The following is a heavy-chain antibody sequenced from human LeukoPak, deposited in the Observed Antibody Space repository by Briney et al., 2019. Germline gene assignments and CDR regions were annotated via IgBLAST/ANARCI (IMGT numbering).Heavy chain of an antibody. CDR3: ARPHSSGWNPFDY. J-gene: IGHJ4*02. CDR1: GYSFTSYW. D-gene: IGHD6-19*01. V-gene: IGHV5-51*01. Sequence: GESLKISCKGSGYSFTSYWIGWVRRLPGKGLEWMGIIYPGDSDTRYSPSFQGQVTISADKSMSTAYLQWSSLKASDTAMYYCARPHSSGWNPFDYWGQGTLVTVSS. CDR2: IYPGDSDT.